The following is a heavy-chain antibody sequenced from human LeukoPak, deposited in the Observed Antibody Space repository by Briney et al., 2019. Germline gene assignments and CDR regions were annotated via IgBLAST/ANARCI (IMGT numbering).Heavy chain of an antibody. Sequence: GGSLRLSCAASGFTFSNYAMDWVRQAPGKGLEWVSAIGGRGDISYYADSVKGRFAISRDNSKNTLYLQMNSLRTEDTAVYYCAKLADTSTIDYWGQGTLVTVSS. J-gene: IGHJ4*02. D-gene: IGHD5-18*01. CDR1: GFTFSNYA. CDR3: AKLADTSTIDY. CDR2: IGGRGDIS. V-gene: IGHV3-23*01.